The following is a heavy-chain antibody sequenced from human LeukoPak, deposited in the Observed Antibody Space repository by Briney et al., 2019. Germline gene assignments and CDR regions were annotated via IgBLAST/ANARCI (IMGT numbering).Heavy chain of an antibody. CDR3: ARGRRYCSGGSCYSFVWFDP. J-gene: IGHJ5*02. CDR2: MNPNSGNT. CDR1: GYTFTSYD. V-gene: IGHV1-8*01. D-gene: IGHD2-15*01. Sequence: ASAKVSCKASGYTFTSYDINWVRQATGQGLEWMGWMNPNSGNTGYAQKFQGRVTMTRNTSISTAYMELSSLRSEDTAVYYCARGRRYCSGGSCYSFVWFDPWGQGTLVTVSS.